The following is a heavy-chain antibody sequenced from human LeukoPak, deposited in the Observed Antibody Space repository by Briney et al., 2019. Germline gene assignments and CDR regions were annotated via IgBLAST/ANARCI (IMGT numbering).Heavy chain of an antibody. Sequence: GGSLRLSCAASGFTFSNYGMHWVRQAPGKGLERVALISFDGSQKYYGDSVKGRFTISRDNSKSTVYLQMNSLRVEDAAVYFCSKDLTSDFGGDLDPWGQGTLVTVSS. CDR3: SKDLTSDFGGDLDP. J-gene: IGHJ5*02. D-gene: IGHD3-10*01. V-gene: IGHV3-30*02. CDR2: ISFDGSQK. CDR1: GFTFSNYG.